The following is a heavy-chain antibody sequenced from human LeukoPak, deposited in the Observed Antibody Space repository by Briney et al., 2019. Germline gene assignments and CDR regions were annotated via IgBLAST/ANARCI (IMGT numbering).Heavy chain of an antibody. V-gene: IGHV3-15*01. J-gene: IGHJ4*02. CDR3: TTDLAAAEGDFDY. CDR1: GFTFSNAW. Sequence: PGGSLRLSCAASGFTFSNAWMSWVRQAPGKGLEWVGRIKSKTDGGTTDYAAPVKGRFTISRDDSKNTLYLQMNSLKTEDTAVYYCTTDLAAAEGDFDYWGQGTLVTVSS. D-gene: IGHD6-13*01. CDR2: IKSKTDGGTT.